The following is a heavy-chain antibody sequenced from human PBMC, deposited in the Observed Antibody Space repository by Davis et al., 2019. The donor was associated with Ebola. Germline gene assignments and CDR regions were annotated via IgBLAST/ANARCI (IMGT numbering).Heavy chain of an antibody. CDR3: ARSRRYSDNSAYYYFDY. Sequence: GESLKISCAASGFTFSSYAMHWVRQAPGKGLEWVSRISSSGSNTYYAGSVKGRFTIPRDSSENTVYLQMDSLRAEDTAVYYCARSRRYSDNSAYYYFDYWGQGTLVTVSS. J-gene: IGHJ4*02. D-gene: IGHD3-22*01. V-gene: IGHV3-23*01. CDR2: ISSSGSNT. CDR1: GFTFSSYA.